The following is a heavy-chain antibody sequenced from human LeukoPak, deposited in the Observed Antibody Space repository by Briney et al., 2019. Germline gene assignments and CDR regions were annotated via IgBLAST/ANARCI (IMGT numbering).Heavy chain of an antibody. CDR1: GGSIGSYY. Sequence: QSSETLSLTCTVSGGSIGSYYWNWIRQPPGKGLEWIAYIYYSGNTNYNPSLKSRVTISVDTSKNQFSLKLSSVTAADTAVYYCARISSSNWYNERGAFDVWGQGTMVTVPS. CDR3: ARISSSNWYNERGAFDV. D-gene: IGHD6-13*01. CDR2: IYYSGNT. V-gene: IGHV4-59*01. J-gene: IGHJ3*01.